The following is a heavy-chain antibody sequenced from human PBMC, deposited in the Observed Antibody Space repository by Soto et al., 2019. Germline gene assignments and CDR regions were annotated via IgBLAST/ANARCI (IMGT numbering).Heavy chain of an antibody. CDR2: IDPSDSYT. CDR1: GDSTTSYC. D-gene: IGHD6-13*01. Sequence: AGSLKISSKGSGDSTTSYCISWVRQLPGKGREWRGRIDPSDSYTNYSPSFQGHVTISAEKSISTAYLQWSSLKASDTAMYYCARPMTSIAAAGPQDYYYYGMDVWGQGTTVTVSS. CDR3: ARPMTSIAAAGPQDYYYYGMDV. J-gene: IGHJ6*02. V-gene: IGHV5-10-1*01.